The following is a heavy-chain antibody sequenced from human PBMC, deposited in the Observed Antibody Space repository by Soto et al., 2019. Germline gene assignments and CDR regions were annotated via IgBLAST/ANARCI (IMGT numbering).Heavy chain of an antibody. CDR3: AKGGSSGWFYFDF. Sequence: GGSLRLSCAASGFTFGTYAMNWVRQAPGKGLEWVSSTPGSGGSAHYADSVRGRFTISRDNSKNTVYLQLDSLRPEDSAIYYCAKGGSSGWFYFDFWGQGTQVTVSS. J-gene: IGHJ4*02. V-gene: IGHV3-23*01. CDR1: GFTFGTYA. CDR2: TPGSGGSA. D-gene: IGHD6-19*01.